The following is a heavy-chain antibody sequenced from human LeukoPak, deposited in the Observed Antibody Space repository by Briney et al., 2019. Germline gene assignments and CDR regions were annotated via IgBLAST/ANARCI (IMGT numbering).Heavy chain of an antibody. D-gene: IGHD4-23*01. J-gene: IGHJ4*02. CDR2: IWYDESNQ. Sequence: GRSLRLSCVASGFTFSSYGMHWVRQAPGKGLEWVAVIWYDESNQYYVDSVEGRFSISRDNAKNTLYLQMNSLRVEDTAVYYCARGRPHGNDYWGQGTLVTVSS. V-gene: IGHV3-33*01. CDR1: GFTFSSYG. CDR3: ARGRPHGNDY.